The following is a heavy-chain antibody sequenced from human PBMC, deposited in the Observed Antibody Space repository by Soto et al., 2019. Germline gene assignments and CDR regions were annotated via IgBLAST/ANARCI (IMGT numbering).Heavy chain of an antibody. D-gene: IGHD2-2*01. CDR1: GYTFTGYY. CDR3: ARYPIVVVPAAENNWFDP. V-gene: IGHV1-2*02. Sequence: ASVKVSCKASGYTFTGYYMHWVRQAPGQGLEWMGWINPNSGGTNYAQKFQGRVTMTRDTSISTAYMELSRLRSDDTAVYYCARYPIVVVPAAENNWFDPWGQGTLVTVSS. CDR2: INPNSGGT. J-gene: IGHJ5*02.